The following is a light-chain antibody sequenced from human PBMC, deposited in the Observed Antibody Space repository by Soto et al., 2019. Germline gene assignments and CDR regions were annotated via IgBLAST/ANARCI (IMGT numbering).Light chain of an antibody. Sequence: QSVLTQPASVSGSPGQSITISCTGTSSDVGGYNYVSWYHQHPGKAPKLMIYDVSDRSSGVSNRFSGSKSGNTASLTISGLQAEDEADYYCSSYTSSSTLFGGGTKLTVL. V-gene: IGLV2-14*01. CDR1: SSDVGGYNY. CDR3: SSYTSSSTL. J-gene: IGLJ2*01. CDR2: DVS.